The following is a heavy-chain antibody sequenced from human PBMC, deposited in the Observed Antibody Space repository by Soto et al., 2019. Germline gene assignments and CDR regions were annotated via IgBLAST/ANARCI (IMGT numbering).Heavy chain of an antibody. CDR3: ARGGRYYYDSSGYYDYFDY. J-gene: IGHJ4*02. CDR2: IWYDGSNK. CDR1: GFTFSSYG. D-gene: IGHD3-22*01. Sequence: GGSLRLSCAASGFTFSSYGMHWVRQAPGKGLEWVAVIWYDGSNKYYADSVKGRFTISRDNSKNTLYLQMNSLRAEDTAVYYCARGGRYYYDSSGYYDYFDYWGQGTLVTVSS. V-gene: IGHV3-33*01.